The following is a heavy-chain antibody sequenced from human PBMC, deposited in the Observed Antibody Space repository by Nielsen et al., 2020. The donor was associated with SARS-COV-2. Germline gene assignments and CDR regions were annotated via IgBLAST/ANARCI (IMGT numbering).Heavy chain of an antibody. CDR2: ISSSGSTI. D-gene: IGHD6-19*01. J-gene: IGHJ4*02. Sequence: GESLKISCAASGFTFSSYEMNWVRQAQGKGLEWVSYISSSGSTIYYADSVKGRFTISRDNAKNSLYLQMNSLRAEDTAVYYCARAGEQWLEYYFDYWGQGTLVTVSS. CDR3: ARAGEQWLEYYFDY. CDR1: GFTFSSYE. V-gene: IGHV3-48*03.